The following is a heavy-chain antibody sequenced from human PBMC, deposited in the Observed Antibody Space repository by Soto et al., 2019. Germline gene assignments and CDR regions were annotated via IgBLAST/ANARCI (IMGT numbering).Heavy chain of an antibody. D-gene: IGHD6-6*01. J-gene: IGHJ6*02. V-gene: IGHV4-38-2*01. CDR1: GYSIRSGYF. CDR2: MYHSGIT. Sequence: SETLSLTCAVSGYSIRSGYFWGWIRQPPGKGLEWIGSMYHSGITYYNLSLKSRVTISVDTSKNQLSLKLSSATAADTAVYYCARSMYSTSAQLYYGMDIWGQGTTVTVSS. CDR3: ARSMYSTSAQLYYGMDI.